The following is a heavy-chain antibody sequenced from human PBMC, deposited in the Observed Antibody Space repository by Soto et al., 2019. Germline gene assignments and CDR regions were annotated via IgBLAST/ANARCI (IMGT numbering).Heavy chain of an antibody. J-gene: IGHJ5*02. CDR3: ARHVVRIAVADDGGVSWFDP. CDR2: MYYSGST. V-gene: IGHV4-39*01. Sequence: QLQLQESGPGLVKPSETLSLTCTVSGGSISSSSYYWGWIRQPPGKGLEWIGSMYYSGSTYYNPSLKSRVTISVDTSKNQFSLKLSSVTAADTAVYYCARHVVRIAVADDGGVSWFDPWGQGTLVTVSS. CDR1: GGSISSSSYY. D-gene: IGHD6-19*01.